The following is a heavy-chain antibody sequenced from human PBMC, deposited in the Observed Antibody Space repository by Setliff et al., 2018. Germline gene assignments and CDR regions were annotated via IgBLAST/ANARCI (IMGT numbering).Heavy chain of an antibody. V-gene: IGHV3-74*01. CDR1: GFTFSSYS. D-gene: IGHD1-26*01. CDR2: INNDGSVT. Sequence: GGSLRLSCAASGFTFSSYSMNWVRQAPGKGLVWVSYINNDGSVTKYGDSVKGRFTISRDNAKNTLYLQMNSLRAEDTAVYYCVRDGAGAFDYWGQGALVTVSS. J-gene: IGHJ4*02. CDR3: VRDGAGAFDY.